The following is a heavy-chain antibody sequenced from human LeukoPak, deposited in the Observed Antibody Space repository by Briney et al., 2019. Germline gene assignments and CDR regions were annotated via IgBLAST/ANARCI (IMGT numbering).Heavy chain of an antibody. V-gene: IGHV4-30-2*01. CDR2: VYRSGST. CDR3: ARGEVVVAPAADAFDI. CDR1: GGSISSGDNY. Sequence: SETLSLTCTVSGGSISSGDNYWSWIRQPPGKGLEWIGYVYRSGSTYYNPSLKSRVTISVDRSKNQFSLKLSSVTAADTAVYYCARGEVVVAPAADAFDIWGQGTMVTVSS. D-gene: IGHD2-2*01. J-gene: IGHJ3*02.